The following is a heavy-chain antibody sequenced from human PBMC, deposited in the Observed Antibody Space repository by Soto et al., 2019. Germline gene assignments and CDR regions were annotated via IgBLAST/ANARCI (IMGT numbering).Heavy chain of an antibody. J-gene: IGHJ4*02. CDR3: ARRGSWSDYDY. Sequence: EVQLLESGGGLVQPGGSLRLSCAASGFTFSSYAMRWVRQAPVKGLEWVSAISGSGGSTYYADSVKGRFTISRDNSKNTLYLQMNSLRAEDTAVYYCARRGSWSDYDYCGQGTLVTVSS. D-gene: IGHD1-26*01. CDR1: GFTFSSYA. CDR2: ISGSGGST. V-gene: IGHV3-23*01.